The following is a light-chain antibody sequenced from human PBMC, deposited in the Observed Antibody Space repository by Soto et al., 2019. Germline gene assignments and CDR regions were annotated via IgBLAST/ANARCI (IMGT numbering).Light chain of an antibody. CDR2: GES. V-gene: IGKV3-15*01. CDR3: QQYDTYWT. CDR1: QSVSSN. J-gene: IGKJ1*01. Sequence: EVVMTQSPDTLSVSPGERATLSCRASQSVSSNLAWYQQKLGQDPRLLIYGESTRATDIPPRFSGSGSETEFTLTISSLQPDDFATYYCQQYDTYWTFGQGTKVDIK.